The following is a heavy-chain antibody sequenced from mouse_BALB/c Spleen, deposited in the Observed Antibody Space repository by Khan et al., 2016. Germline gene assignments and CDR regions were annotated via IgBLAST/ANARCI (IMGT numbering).Heavy chain of an antibody. CDR2: INTYTGEP. Sequence: QIQLVQSGPELKKPGETVKISCKASGYTFTNYGMNWVKQAPGKGLKWMGWINTYTGEPTYADDFKGRFAFSLEASASKAYLQINNLQHEDTATYFCAKLSGPDAYWGQGTLVTVSA. V-gene: IGHV9-3-1*01. CDR3: AKLSGPDAY. D-gene: IGHD4-1*01. J-gene: IGHJ3*01. CDR1: GYTFTNYG.